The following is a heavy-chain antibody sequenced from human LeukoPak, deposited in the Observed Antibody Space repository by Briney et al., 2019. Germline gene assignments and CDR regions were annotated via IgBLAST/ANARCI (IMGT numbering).Heavy chain of an antibody. Sequence: GGSLRLSCAASGFTFSSYGMHWVRQAPGKGLEWVAFIRYDGSNKYYADSVKGRFTISRDNSKNTLYLQMNSLRAEDTAVYYCAKAGIWFGELFGLFDYWGQGTLVTVSS. V-gene: IGHV3-30*02. D-gene: IGHD3-10*01. CDR2: IRYDGSNK. J-gene: IGHJ4*02. CDR3: AKAGIWFGELFGLFDY. CDR1: GFTFSSYG.